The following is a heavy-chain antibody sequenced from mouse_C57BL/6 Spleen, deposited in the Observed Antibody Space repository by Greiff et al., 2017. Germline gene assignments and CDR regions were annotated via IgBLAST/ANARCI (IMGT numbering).Heavy chain of an antibody. CDR3: AREGYYYGSSYGY. D-gene: IGHD1-1*01. Sequence: EVKLVESGPGLVKPSQSLSLTCSVTGYSITSGYYWNWIRQFPGNKLEWMGYISYDGSNNYNPSLKNRISITRDTSKNQFFLKLNSVTTEDTATYYCAREGYYYGSSYGYWGQGTTLTVSS. CDR2: ISYDGSN. J-gene: IGHJ2*01. CDR1: GYSITSGYY. V-gene: IGHV3-6*01.